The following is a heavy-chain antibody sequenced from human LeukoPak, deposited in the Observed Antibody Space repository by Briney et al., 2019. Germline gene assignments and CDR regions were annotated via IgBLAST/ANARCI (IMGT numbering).Heavy chain of an antibody. CDR1: GYTSTSYD. J-gene: IGHJ4*02. CDR3: ARVPGSSSSIDY. V-gene: IGHV1-8*01. CDR2: MNPNSGNT. Sequence: VASVKVSCKASGYTSTSYDINWVRQATGQGLEWMGWMNPNSGNTGYAQKFQGRVTMTRNTSISTAYMELSSLRSEDTAVYYCARVPGSSSSIDYWGQGTLVTVSS. D-gene: IGHD6-6*01.